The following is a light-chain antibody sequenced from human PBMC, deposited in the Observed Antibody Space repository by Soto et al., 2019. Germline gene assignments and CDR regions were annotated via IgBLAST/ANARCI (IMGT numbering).Light chain of an antibody. V-gene: IGKV1-39*01. J-gene: IGKJ3*01. CDR3: QQGHSMPFT. CDR1: QSITNS. Sequence: DIQMTQSPSSLSASVGDRVTITCRASQSITNSLNWYQHKPGKAPTLVVYAASSLHSGVPSMFSGSGSGTDFTLTISSLQPENFATYFCQQGHSMPFTFGPGTKVDIK. CDR2: AAS.